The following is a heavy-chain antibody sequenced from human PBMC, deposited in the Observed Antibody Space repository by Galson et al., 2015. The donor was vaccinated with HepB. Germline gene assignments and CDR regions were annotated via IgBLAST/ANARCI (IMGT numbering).Heavy chain of an antibody. Sequence: SVKVSCKASGSTFTSYDINWVRQATGQGLEWMGWMNPNSGNTGYAQKFQGRVTMTRNTSISTAYMELSSLRSEDTAVYYCARGDGGYSYGYSVSDYWGQGTLVTVSS. J-gene: IGHJ4*02. CDR1: GSTFTSYD. D-gene: IGHD5-18*01. V-gene: IGHV1-8*01. CDR3: ARGDGGYSYGYSVSDY. CDR2: MNPNSGNT.